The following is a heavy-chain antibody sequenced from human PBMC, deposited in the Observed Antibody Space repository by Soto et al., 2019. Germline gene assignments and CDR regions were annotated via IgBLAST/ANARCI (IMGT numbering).Heavy chain of an antibody. J-gene: IGHJ6*02. CDR1: GGSFSGYY. CDR3: ARGRYDFWSRYYPRNYYGMDV. D-gene: IGHD3-3*01. CDR2: INHSGST. V-gene: IGHV4-34*01. Sequence: LSLTSAVYGGSFSGYYWSWIRQPPGKGLEWSGEINHSGSTNYNPSLKSRVTISVDTSKNQFSLKLSSVTAADTAVYYCARGRYDFWSRYYPRNYYGMDVWGQGTTVTVSS.